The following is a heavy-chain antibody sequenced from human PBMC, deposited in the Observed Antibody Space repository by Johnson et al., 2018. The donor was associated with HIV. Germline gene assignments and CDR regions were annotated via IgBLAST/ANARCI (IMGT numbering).Heavy chain of an antibody. V-gene: IGHV3-7*01. D-gene: IGHD3-22*01. CDR2: IKQDGREK. CDR1: GFTFSSYW. Sequence: VQLVESGGGLVQPGGSLRLSCAASGFTFSSYWMSWVRQAPGKGLEWVANIKQDGREKYYADSVKGRFTVSRDNAKKSLYLQMNSLRAEDTAVYYCARDSFDISGQQHDAFDIWGQGTMVTVSS. J-gene: IGHJ3*02. CDR3: ARDSFDISGQQHDAFDI.